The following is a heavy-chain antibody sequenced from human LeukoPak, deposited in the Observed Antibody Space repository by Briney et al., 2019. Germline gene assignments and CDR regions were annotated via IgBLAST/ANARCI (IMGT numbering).Heavy chain of an antibody. CDR2: IYTSGST. CDR3: ARSYGGSSWQQDY. Sequence: PSQTLSLTCTVSGGSISSGSYYWSWLRQPAGKGLEWIGRIYTSGSTNYNPSLKSRVTISVDTSKNQFSLKLSSVTAADTAVYYCARSYGGSSWQQDYWGQGTLVTVSS. D-gene: IGHD6-13*01. J-gene: IGHJ4*02. V-gene: IGHV4-61*02. CDR1: GGSISSGSYY.